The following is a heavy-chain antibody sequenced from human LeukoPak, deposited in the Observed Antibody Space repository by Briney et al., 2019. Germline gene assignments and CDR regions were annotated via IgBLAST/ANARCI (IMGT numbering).Heavy chain of an antibody. CDR2: INPNSGGT. J-gene: IGHJ5*02. CDR3: ARDIGRRFGELLESWFDP. CDR1: GYSFIGYY. Sequence: ASVKVSCKASGYSFIGYYMHWVRQAPGQGLEWMGWINPNSGGTSYAQNFQGRVIMTRDTSISTAYMELRRLRSDDTAVYYCARDIGRRFGELLESWFDPWGQGTLVTVSS. D-gene: IGHD3-10*01. V-gene: IGHV1-2*02.